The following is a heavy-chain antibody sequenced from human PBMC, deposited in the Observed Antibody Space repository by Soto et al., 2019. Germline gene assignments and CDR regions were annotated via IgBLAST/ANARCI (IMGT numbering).Heavy chain of an antibody. CDR3: AKDYGSGSYWPADY. V-gene: IGHV3-23*01. CDR1: GFTFSSYA. D-gene: IGHD3-10*01. CDR2: ISGSGGST. Sequence: GGSLRLSCAASGFTFSSYAMSWVRQAPGKGLEWVSAISGSGGSTYYADSVKGRFTISRDNSKNTLYLQMNSLRAEDTAVYYCAKDYGSGSYWPADYWGQGTLVTVSS. J-gene: IGHJ4*02.